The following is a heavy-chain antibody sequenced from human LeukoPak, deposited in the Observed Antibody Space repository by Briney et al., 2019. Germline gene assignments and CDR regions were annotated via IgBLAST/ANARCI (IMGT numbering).Heavy chain of an antibody. CDR2: INHSGST. D-gene: IGHD6-19*01. CDR3: ARGDYSSGWYRGPIDY. J-gene: IGHJ4*02. V-gene: IGHV4-34*01. Sequence: SETLSLTCAVYGGSFSGYYWSWIRQPPGKGLEWIGEINHSGSTNYNPSLKSRVTISVDTSKNLFSLKLSSVTAADTAVYYCARGDYSSGWYRGPIDYWGQGTLVTVSS. CDR1: GGSFSGYY.